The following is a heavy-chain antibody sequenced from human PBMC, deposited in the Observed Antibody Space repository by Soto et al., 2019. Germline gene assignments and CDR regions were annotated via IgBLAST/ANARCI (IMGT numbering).Heavy chain of an antibody. CDR3: ASAKEDIVIVPAASFDS. V-gene: IGHV4-31*03. D-gene: IGHD2-2*01. Sequence: SETLSLTCTVSGGSISSGDYYWSWIRQHPGKGLEWIGYIYYSGSTYYNPSLESRVTISVDTSKNQFSLKLSSVTAADTAVYYCASAKEDIVIVPAASFDSWGQGTLVTVSS. CDR1: GGSISSGDYY. CDR2: IYYSGST. J-gene: IGHJ4*02.